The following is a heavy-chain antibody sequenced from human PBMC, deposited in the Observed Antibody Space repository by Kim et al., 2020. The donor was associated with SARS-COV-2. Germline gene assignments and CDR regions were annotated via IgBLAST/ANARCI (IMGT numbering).Heavy chain of an antibody. CDR1: GFTFSDWP. V-gene: IGHV3-64D*06. CDR2: ISGRGDLT. D-gene: IGHD3-16*01. CDR3: VPHRQYVSFDH. J-gene: IGHJ4*02. Sequence: GGSLRLSCLASGFTFSDWPMHWVRQAPGKRLEYVSAISGRGDLTYYADSVKGRFITSRDNSKDTLYLQMTSLRIEDTAVYFCVPHRQYVSFDHWGQGTLVTVSS.